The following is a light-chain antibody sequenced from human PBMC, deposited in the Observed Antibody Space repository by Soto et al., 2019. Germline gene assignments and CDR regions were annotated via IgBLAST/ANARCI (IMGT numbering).Light chain of an antibody. CDR2: GAS. J-gene: IGKJ1*01. V-gene: IGKV3-20*01. Sequence: DIVLTQSPDTLSLSPGDRATLSCRASQSVSSYLAWYQQKPGQAPRLLIYGASNRATGIPDRFSGSGSGTDFTLTISRLEPEDFAVYYSQQYGSSGTFGQGTKVDIK. CDR3: QQYGSSGT. CDR1: QSVSSY.